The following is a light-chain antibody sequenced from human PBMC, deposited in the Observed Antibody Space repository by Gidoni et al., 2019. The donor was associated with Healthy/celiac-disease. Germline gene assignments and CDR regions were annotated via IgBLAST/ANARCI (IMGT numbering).Light chain of an antibody. CDR3: QQYGSSPPFT. J-gene: IGKJ3*01. CDR2: CAS. Sequence: EIVLTQSPGTLSLSPGERATLSCRASQSVSSSYLAWYQQKPGQAPRLLIFCASSRATGIPDRFSGSGSGTDFTLTISRLEPEDFAVYYCQQYGSSPPFTFGHGTKVDIK. CDR1: QSVSSSY. V-gene: IGKV3-20*01.